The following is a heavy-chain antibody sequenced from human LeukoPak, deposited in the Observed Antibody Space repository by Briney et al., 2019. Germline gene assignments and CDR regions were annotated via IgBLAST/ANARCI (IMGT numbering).Heavy chain of an antibody. J-gene: IGHJ4*02. D-gene: IGHD2-15*01. CDR2: IYSSGTT. Sequence: SQTLSLTCTVSGGSISSGGYYWSWIRQLPGKGLDWIGYIYSSGTTYYNPSLKSRVTMSVDTSKNQFSLKLSSVTAADTAVYYCARHEVIVVVVAAFDYWGQGTLVTVSS. CDR1: GGSISSGGYY. V-gene: IGHV4-30-4*08. CDR3: ARHEVIVVVVAAFDY.